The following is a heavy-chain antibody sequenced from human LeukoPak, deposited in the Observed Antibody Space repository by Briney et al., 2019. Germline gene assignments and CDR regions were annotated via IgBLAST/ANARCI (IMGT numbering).Heavy chain of an antibody. CDR2: IYSGGGGST. CDR1: GFTVSDNY. V-gene: IGHV3-66*01. Sequence: GGSLRLSCVASGFTVSDNYMSWVRQAPGRGLEWVSVIYSGGGGSTYYADSVKGRFTISRDNSKNTLYLQMNSLRAEDTAVYYCARDFAWDGTDYYYYYYYMDVWGKGTTVTVSS. J-gene: IGHJ6*03. D-gene: IGHD1-26*01. CDR3: ARDFAWDGTDYYYYYYYMDV.